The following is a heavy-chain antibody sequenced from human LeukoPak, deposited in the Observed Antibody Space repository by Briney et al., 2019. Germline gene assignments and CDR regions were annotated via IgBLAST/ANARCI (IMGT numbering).Heavy chain of an antibody. CDR1: GFTFSSYE. J-gene: IGHJ4*02. D-gene: IGHD3-10*01. Sequence: GGSLRLSCAASGFTFSSYEMNWVRQAPGKGLEWVSYISSSGSTIYYADSVKGRFTISRDNAKNSLYLQMNSLRAEDTAVYYCAREPYYGSGSYYNSIDYWGQGTLVTVSS. CDR3: AREPYYGSGSYYNSIDY. CDR2: ISSSGSTI. V-gene: IGHV3-48*03.